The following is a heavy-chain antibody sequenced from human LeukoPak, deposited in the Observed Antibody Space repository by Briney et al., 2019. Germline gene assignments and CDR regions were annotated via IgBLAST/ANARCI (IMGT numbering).Heavy chain of an antibody. CDR1: GFTFTTYW. D-gene: IGHD6-19*01. V-gene: IGHV3-7*01. J-gene: IGHJ4*02. CDR2: IKQDGSET. Sequence: GGSLRLSCAASGFTFTTYWMSWVRQAPGKGLEWVANIKQDGSETYYLDSVKGRFTISRDNAKNSLYLQMNSLRAEDTAVYYCARDSSESYDKIDYWGQGTLVTVSS. CDR3: ARDSSESYDKIDY.